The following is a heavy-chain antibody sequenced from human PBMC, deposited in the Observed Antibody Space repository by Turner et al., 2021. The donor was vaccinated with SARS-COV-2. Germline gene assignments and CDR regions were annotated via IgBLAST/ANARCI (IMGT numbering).Heavy chain of an antibody. D-gene: IGHD1-1*01. Sequence: QVQLQESGPGLVKPSPTLSLTCTVSGGSISSGSYYWSWIRQHPGKGLEWIGYIYYNGSTYYNPYLKSRVTISVGTSKNQFSLKLSSVTAADTAVYYCARHQGSTSGYDHGMSVWGQGTAVIVSS. CDR1: GGSISSGSYY. CDR2: IYYNGST. J-gene: IGHJ6*02. V-gene: IGHV4-31*03. CDR3: ARHQGSTSGYDHGMSV.